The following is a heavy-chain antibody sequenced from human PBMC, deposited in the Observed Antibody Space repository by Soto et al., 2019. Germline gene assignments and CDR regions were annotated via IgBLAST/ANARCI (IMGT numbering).Heavy chain of an antibody. J-gene: IGHJ4*02. Sequence: PSETLSLTCTVSGGSISSYYWSWIRQPPGKGLEWIGYIYYSGSTNYNPSLKSRVTISVDTSKNQFSLKLSSVTAADTAVYYCAREGIAVAGTEGGFDYWGQGTLVTVSS. CDR2: IYYSGST. CDR3: AREGIAVAGTEGGFDY. CDR1: GGSISSYY. V-gene: IGHV4-59*01. D-gene: IGHD6-19*01.